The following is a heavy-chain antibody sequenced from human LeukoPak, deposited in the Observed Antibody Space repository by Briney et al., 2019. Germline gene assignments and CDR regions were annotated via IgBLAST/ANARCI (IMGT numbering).Heavy chain of an antibody. D-gene: IGHD6-19*01. CDR2: INTNTGNP. V-gene: IGHV7-4-1*02. J-gene: IGHJ4*02. Sequence: ASVKVSCKASGYTFTSYTLNWVRQAPGQGLEWMGWINTNTGNPTYAQGFTGRFVFSLDTSLSTAYLQISSLKTEDTAAYFCARGNRAVGVDSWGQGTLVTVSS. CDR1: GYTFTSYT. CDR3: ARGNRAVGVDS.